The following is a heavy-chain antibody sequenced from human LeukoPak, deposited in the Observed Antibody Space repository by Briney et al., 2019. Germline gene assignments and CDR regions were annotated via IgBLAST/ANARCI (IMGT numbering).Heavy chain of an antibody. CDR2: ISGSGGST. V-gene: IGHV3-23*01. Sequence: GGSLRLSCAASGFTFSSYAMSWVRQAPGKGLEWVSAISGSGGSTYYADSVKGRFTISRDNAKNSLCLQMNSLRAEDTAVYYCASLYGDFPLDYXXQGTLVTVSS. CDR3: ASLYGDFPLDY. D-gene: IGHD4-17*01. CDR1: GFTFSSYA. J-gene: IGHJ4*02.